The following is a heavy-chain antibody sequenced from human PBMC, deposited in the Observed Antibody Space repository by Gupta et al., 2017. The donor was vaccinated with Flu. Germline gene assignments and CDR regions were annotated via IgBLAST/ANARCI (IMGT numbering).Heavy chain of an antibody. J-gene: IGHJ6*03. CDR2: ISNSGGST. CDR1: GFSFTPYA. Sequence: EMQLLESGGGLVQPGGSLRLSCAASGFSFTPYAMSWVRQAPGKGLEWVSTISNSGGSTYYVDSVKGRFTISRDTSKNILFLQMIRLRAEDAAIYYCAKGRQRDYYFYYYMDVWGKGTTVTVSS. V-gene: IGHV3-23*01. D-gene: IGHD6-25*01. CDR3: AKGRQRDYYFYYYMDV.